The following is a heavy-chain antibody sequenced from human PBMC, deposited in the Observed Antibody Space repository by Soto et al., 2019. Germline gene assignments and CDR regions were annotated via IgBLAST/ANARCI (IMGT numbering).Heavy chain of an antibody. V-gene: IGHV3-30-3*01. J-gene: IGHJ4*02. CDR2: ISYDESNK. CDR1: GFTFSSYA. CDR3: ARGQAGRFLEWLLRFDY. D-gene: IGHD3-3*01. Sequence: GGSLRLSCAASGFTFSSYAMHWVRQAPGKGLDWVALISYDESNKYYADSVKGRFTISRDTSKNTLYLQMNTLRAEDTAVYYCARGQAGRFLEWLLRFDYWGQGTLVTVSS.